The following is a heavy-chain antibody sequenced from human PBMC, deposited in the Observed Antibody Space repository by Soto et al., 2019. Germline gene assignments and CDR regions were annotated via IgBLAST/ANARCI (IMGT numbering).Heavy chain of an antibody. V-gene: IGHV3-7*03. CDR2: IKKDGSEK. Sequence: GGSLRLSCAASGISTSSYWMGWVRQAPGRGLEWVASIKKDGSEKYYMDSLKGRFTISRDNALNSLYLQMNSLRAEDTAVYFCVTGYNSDYWGQGTLVTVSS. CDR1: GISTSSYW. CDR3: VTGYNSDY. J-gene: IGHJ4*02. D-gene: IGHD5-18*01.